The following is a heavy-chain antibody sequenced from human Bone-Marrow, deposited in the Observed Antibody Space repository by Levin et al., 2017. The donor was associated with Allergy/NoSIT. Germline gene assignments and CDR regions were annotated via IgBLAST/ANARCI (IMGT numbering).Heavy chain of an antibody. D-gene: IGHD6-13*01. J-gene: IGHJ4*02. CDR2: INQDGSEK. Sequence: GASVKVSCEASRFIFSTYWMSWVRLSPGRGLEWVANINQDGSEKYYVDSVKGRFTVSRDSATNALYLQMHSLTGEDTAIYYCATSPHRDSRADYWGQGTLVTVSS. V-gene: IGHV3-7*01. CDR3: ATSPHRDSRADY. CDR1: RFIFSTYW.